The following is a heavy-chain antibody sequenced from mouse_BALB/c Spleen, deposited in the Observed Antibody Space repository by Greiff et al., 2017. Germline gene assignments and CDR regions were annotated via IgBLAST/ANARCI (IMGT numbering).Heavy chain of an antibody. V-gene: IGHV5-17*02. CDR1: GFTFSSFG. J-gene: IGHJ4*01. Sequence: DVHLVESGGGLVQPGGSRKLSCAASGFTFSSFGMHWVRQAPEKGLEWVAYISSGSSTIYYADTVKGRFTISRDNPKNTLFLQMTSLRSEDTAMYYCARSDYDEEYAMDYWGQGTSVTVSS. CDR2: ISSGSSTI. D-gene: IGHD2-4*01. CDR3: ARSDYDEEYAMDY.